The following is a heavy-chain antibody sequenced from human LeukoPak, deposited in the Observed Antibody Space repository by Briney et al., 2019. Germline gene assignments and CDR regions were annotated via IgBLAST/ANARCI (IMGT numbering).Heavy chain of an antibody. CDR2: VDPEDGET. Sequence: ASVKVSCKVPGYTFTDYYMHWVQQAPGKGLEWMGLVDPEDGETIYAEKFQGRVTITADTSTDTAYMELSSLRSEDTAVYYCATGPAVAGTWAHLQPYTINWGQGTLVTVSS. CDR3: ATGPAVAGTWAHLQPYTIN. CDR1: GYTFTDYY. D-gene: IGHD6-19*01. J-gene: IGHJ4*02. V-gene: IGHV1-69-2*01.